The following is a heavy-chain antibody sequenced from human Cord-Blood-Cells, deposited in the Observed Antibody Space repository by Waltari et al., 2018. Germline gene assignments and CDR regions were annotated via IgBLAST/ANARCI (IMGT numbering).Heavy chain of an antibody. D-gene: IGHD1-26*01. J-gene: IGHJ3*02. V-gene: IGHV4-34*01. CDR1: GGSFSGSY. CDR3: ATRYSGSYYAFDI. CDR2: INHSGST. Sequence: QVQLQQWGAGLLKPSETLSLTGAVYGGSFSGSYWRWLRQPPGKGLEWIGEINHSGSTNYNPSLKSRVTISVDTSKNQFSLKLSSVTAADTAVYYCATRYSGSYYAFDIWGQGTMVTVSS.